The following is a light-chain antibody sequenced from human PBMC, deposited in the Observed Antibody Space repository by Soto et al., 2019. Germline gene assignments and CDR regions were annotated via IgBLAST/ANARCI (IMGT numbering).Light chain of an antibody. CDR3: QHYVSPPIA. Sequence: EIGLTQSRGPLSLNPGERATLYCRASQSVTSNYLAWYQQKPGQAPRLLVYGASSRATGISDRFSGSGSGTDFTLTISRLEPEDFAVYYCQHYVSPPIAVGQGTRLEI. CDR1: QSVTSNY. J-gene: IGKJ5*01. V-gene: IGKV3-20*01. CDR2: GAS.